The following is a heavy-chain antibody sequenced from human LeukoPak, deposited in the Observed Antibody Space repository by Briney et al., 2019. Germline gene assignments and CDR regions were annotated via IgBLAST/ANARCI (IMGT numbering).Heavy chain of an antibody. CDR1: GGSISSSSYY. CDR2: IYYSGST. D-gene: IGHD3-10*01. Sequence: PSETLSLTCTVPGGSISSSSYYWGWIRQPPGKGLEWIGSIYYSGSTYYNPSLKSRVTISVDTSKNQFSLKLSSVTAADTAVYYCARLGIGGPFYFDYWGQGTLVTVSS. V-gene: IGHV4-39*01. CDR3: ARLGIGGPFYFDY. J-gene: IGHJ4*02.